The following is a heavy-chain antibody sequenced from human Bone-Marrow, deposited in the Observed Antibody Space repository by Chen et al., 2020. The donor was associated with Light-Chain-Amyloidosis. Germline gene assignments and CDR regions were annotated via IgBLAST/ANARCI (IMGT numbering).Heavy chain of an antibody. V-gene: IGHV5-51*01. D-gene: IGHD5-12*01. Sequence: EVQLEQSGPEVKKPGEYLKISCKGSGYTFPNYWIGWGRQMPGKGLEWMGVIYPDDSDARYSPSFEGQVTISADKSITTAYLQWRSLKASDTAMYYCARRRDGYNFDYWGQGTLVTVSS. CDR3: ARRRDGYNFDY. CDR1: GYTFPNYW. J-gene: IGHJ4*02. CDR2: IYPDDSDA.